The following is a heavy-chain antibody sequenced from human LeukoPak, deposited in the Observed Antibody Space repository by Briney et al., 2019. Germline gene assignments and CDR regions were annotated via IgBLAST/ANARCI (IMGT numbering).Heavy chain of an antibody. D-gene: IGHD3-10*01. J-gene: IGHJ3*01. CDR3: ARGARVRGVSDAFDF. CDR2: LNPNSGGA. CDR1: GNTITGYY. V-gene: IGHV1-2*02. Sequence: ASVKVSCKASGNTITGYYMHWVRQAPGQGLEWMGWLNPNSGGATYAQRFKGRVTMTRDTSIRTVYMELSRLRSDDTAMYYCARGARVRGVSDAFDFWGQGTMVTVSS.